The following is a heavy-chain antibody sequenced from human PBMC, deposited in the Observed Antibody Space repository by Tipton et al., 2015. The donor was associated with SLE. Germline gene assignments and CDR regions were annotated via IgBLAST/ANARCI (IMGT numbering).Heavy chain of an antibody. CDR3: ARVPVEGYSSSWYANYYYYYYMDG. CDR1: GGSISSYY. V-gene: IGHV4-59*12. Sequence: TLSLTCTVSGGSISSYYWSWIRQPPGKGLEWIGYIYYSGSTNYNPSLKSRVTISVDTSKNQFSLKLSSVTAADTAVYYCARVPVEGYSSSWYANYYYYYYMDGWGKGTTVTVSS. J-gene: IGHJ6*03. CDR2: IYYSGST. D-gene: IGHD6-13*01.